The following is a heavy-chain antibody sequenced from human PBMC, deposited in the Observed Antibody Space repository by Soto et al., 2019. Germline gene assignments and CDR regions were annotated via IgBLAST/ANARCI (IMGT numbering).Heavy chain of an antibody. CDR3: ARDLAAGDY. CDR2: FNPTSGST. Sequence: QVQLVQSGAEVKKPGASVKLSCKASGYTFINYYIHWVRQAPGQGLEWMGIFNPTSGSTNYAQKCQGRVTLTMDTSTRTVYMDLSSLRCDDTAVYYCARDLAAGDYWGQGTLVTVSS. CDR1: GYTFINYY. J-gene: IGHJ4*02. D-gene: IGHD6-13*01. V-gene: IGHV1-46*01.